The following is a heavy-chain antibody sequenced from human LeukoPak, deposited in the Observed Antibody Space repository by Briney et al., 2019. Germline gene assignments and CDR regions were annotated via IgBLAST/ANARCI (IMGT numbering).Heavy chain of an antibody. CDR1: GFTFSSYG. J-gene: IGHJ4*02. CDR3: AKESWGYCSGGSCYFY. CDR2: IRYDGSNK. Sequence: GGSLRLSCAASGFTFSSYGMHWVRQAPGKGLEWVAFIRYDGSNKYYADSVKGRFTISRDNSKNTLYLQMNSLRAEDTAVYYCAKESWGYCSGGSCYFYWGRGTLVTVSS. D-gene: IGHD2-15*01. V-gene: IGHV3-30*02.